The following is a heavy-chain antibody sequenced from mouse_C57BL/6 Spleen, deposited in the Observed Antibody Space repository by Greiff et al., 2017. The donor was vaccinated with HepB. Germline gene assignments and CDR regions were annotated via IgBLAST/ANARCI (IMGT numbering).Heavy chain of an antibody. J-gene: IGHJ3*01. Sequence: VKLQQSGAELVKPGASVKISCKASGYAFSSYWMNWVKQRPGKGLEWIGQIHPGDGDTNYNGKFKGKATLTADKSSSTAYMQLSSLTSEDSAVYFCARSETAQATWGFAYWGQGTLVTVSA. D-gene: IGHD3-2*02. CDR1: GYAFSSYW. CDR3: ARSETAQATWGFAY. V-gene: IGHV1-80*01. CDR2: IHPGDGDT.